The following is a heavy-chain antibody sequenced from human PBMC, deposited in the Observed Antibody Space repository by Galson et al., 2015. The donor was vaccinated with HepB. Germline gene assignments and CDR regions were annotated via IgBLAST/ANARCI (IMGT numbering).Heavy chain of an antibody. CDR3: ARTSDGGRGATVTNPEYDY. D-gene: IGHD4-11*01. Sequence: SVKVSCKVSGYTLTESSMHWVRQAPGQGLEWMGGIIPIFGTANYAQKFQGRVTITADESTSTAYMELSSLRSEDTAVYYCARTSDGGRGATVTNPEYDYWGQGTLVTVSS. J-gene: IGHJ4*02. CDR1: GYTLTESS. CDR2: IIPIFGTA. V-gene: IGHV1-69*13.